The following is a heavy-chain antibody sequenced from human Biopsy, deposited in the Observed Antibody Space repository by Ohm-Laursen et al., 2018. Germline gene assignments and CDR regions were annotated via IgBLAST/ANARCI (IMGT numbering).Heavy chain of an antibody. V-gene: IGHV4-39*01. CDR1: GGSITSRTHY. Sequence: GTLSLTCTLSGGSITSRTHYWGWIRQTPGKGLEWIGTVYYSGTTYDNPSLKNRVIISVDTSKNQFSLSLKTVTAADTAVYNCARHDLSDFWSGYPNFFDRWGQGTLVTVSS. CDR2: VYYSGTT. D-gene: IGHD3-3*01. CDR3: ARHDLSDFWSGYPNFFDR. J-gene: IGHJ5*02.